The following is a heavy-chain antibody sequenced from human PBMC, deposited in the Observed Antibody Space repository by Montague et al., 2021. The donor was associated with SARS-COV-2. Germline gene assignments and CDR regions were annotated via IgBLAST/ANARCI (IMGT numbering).Heavy chain of an antibody. V-gene: IGHV3-33*08. Sequence: SLRLSCAASGFTFSSYDMHWVRQAPGKGLEWVAVIWYDGSNQYYXDSVKGRFTISRDNSKNTLYLQMNSLRAGDTAVYYCAREYSAPRWFGEYNRYGMDVCGEGATVTVSS. J-gene: IGHJ6*02. CDR2: IWYDGSNQ. D-gene: IGHD3-10*01. CDR3: AREYSAPRWFGEYNRYGMDV. CDR1: GFTFSSYD.